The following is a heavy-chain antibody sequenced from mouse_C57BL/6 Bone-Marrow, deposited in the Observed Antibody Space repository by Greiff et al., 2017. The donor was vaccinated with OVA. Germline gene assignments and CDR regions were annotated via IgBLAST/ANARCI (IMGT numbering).Heavy chain of an antibody. CDR1: GYTFTDYY. J-gene: IGHJ1*03. V-gene: IGHV1-26*01. Sequence: EVQLQQSGPELVKPGASVKISCKASGYTFTDYYMNWVKQSHGKSLEWIGDINPNNGGTSYNQKFKGKATLTVDKSSSTAYMELRSLTSEDSAVYYCARLFITTVVATNFDVWGTGTTVTVPS. CDR2: INPNNGGT. D-gene: IGHD1-1*01. CDR3: ARLFITTVVATNFDV.